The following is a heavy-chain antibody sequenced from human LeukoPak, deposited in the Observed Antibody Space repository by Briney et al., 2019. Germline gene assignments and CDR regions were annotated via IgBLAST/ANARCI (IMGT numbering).Heavy chain of an antibody. Sequence: ASVKVSCKASGYTFTSYDINWVRQATGQGLEWMGWMNPNSGNTDYAQKFQGRVTMTRNTSISTAYMELSSLRSEDTAVYYCARGVEHYDSSGLVFYYFDYWGQGTLVTVSS. V-gene: IGHV1-8*01. J-gene: IGHJ4*02. D-gene: IGHD3-22*01. CDR1: GYTFTSYD. CDR3: ARGVEHYDSSGLVFYYFDY. CDR2: MNPNSGNT.